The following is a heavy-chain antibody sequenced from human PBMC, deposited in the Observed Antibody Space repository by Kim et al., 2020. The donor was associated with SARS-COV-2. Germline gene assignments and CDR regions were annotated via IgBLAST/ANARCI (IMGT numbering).Heavy chain of an antibody. CDR1: GFTFSNYW. CDR3: TRGGGMADLAS. V-gene: IGHV3-74*01. D-gene: IGHD3-16*01. J-gene: IGHJ5*02. CDR2: IKTDGTTT. Sequence: GGSLRLSCAASGFTFSNYWMHWVRQTPGEGLVWVSHIKTDGTTTTYADSVKGRITISRDNAKNTLYLQLNSLTAEDTAVYYCTRGGGMADLASWGQGTLV.